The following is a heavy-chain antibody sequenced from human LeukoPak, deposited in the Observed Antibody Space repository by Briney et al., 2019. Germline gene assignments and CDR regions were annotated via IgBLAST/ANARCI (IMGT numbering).Heavy chain of an antibody. CDR1: GFTFSSYA. J-gene: IGHJ4*02. D-gene: IGHD3-16*02. CDR3: AKVVDAWGVRLGELSL. CDR2: INGSGSST. Sequence: GGSLILSCAASGFTFSSYAMSWVRQAPGKGLEWVSAINGSGSSTYYAHSERGRYTTSRDNSTNTLYLQMNSLRAEDTAVYYCAKVVDAWGVRLGELSLWGQGTLVTVSS. V-gene: IGHV3-23*01.